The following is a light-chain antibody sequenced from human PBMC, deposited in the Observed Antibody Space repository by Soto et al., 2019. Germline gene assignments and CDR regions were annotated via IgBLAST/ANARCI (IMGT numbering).Light chain of an antibody. V-gene: IGKV3-11*01. J-gene: IGKJ5*01. CDR1: QSVSSY. Sequence: EIVLTQSPVTLSLSPGERATLSCRASQSVSSYLAWYQQKPGQAPSLLFHDASNRATGIPARFSGSGSGTDFTLTISSLAPEDFAVYYCQQRSSWPPTFGQGTRLEIK. CDR2: DAS. CDR3: QQRSSWPPT.